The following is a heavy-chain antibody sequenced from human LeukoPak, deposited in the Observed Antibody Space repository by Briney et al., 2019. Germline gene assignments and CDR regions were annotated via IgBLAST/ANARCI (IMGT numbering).Heavy chain of an antibody. D-gene: IGHD2-15*01. V-gene: IGHV3-48*03. Sequence: GGSLRLSCAASGFTFISYEMNWVRQAPGKGLEWISYIDSISTTIYSADSVRGRFTISRDNAKNSLYLQMNSLRVEDTAIYYCARGAPLVVVTTGAFDIWGQGTMVTVSS. J-gene: IGHJ3*02. CDR3: ARGAPLVVVTTGAFDI. CDR2: IDSISTTI. CDR1: GFTFISYE.